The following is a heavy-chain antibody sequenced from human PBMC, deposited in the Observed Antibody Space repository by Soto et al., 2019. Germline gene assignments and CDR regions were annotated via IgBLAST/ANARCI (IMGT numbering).Heavy chain of an antibody. CDR3: AKGRSYYYYYGVDV. Sequence: GGSLRLSCAASGFTFSSGGRHWVRQAPGKGLEWVAVIWYDSGGSTYYADSVKGRFTISRDNSKSTLYLQMNSLRAEDTALYYCAKGRSYYYYYGVDVWGQGTTVTVSS. CDR1: GFTFSSGG. CDR2: IWYDSGGST. V-gene: IGHV3-33*06. J-gene: IGHJ6*02.